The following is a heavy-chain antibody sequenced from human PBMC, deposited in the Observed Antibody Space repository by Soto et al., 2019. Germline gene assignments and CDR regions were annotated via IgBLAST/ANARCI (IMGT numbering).Heavy chain of an antibody. CDR2: IYHSGST. V-gene: IGHV4-4*02. CDR3: ASAVPAAMGVGYYYYYGMDV. J-gene: IGHJ6*02. CDR1: GGSISSSNW. D-gene: IGHD2-2*01. Sequence: SETLSLTCAVSGGSISSSNWWSWVRQPPGKGLEWIGEIYHSGSTNYNPSLKSRVTISVDKSKNQFSLKLSSVTAADTAVYYCASAVPAAMGVGYYYYYGMDVWGQGTTVTVSS.